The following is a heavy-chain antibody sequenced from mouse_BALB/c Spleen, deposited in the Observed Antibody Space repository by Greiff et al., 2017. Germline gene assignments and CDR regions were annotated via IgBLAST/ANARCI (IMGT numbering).Heavy chain of an antibody. D-gene: IGHD2-2*01. Sequence: EVQRVESGPGLVKPSQSLSLTCTVTGYSITSDYAWNWIRQFPGNKLEWMGYISYSGSTSYNPSLKSRISITRDTSKNQFFLQLNSVTTEDTATYYCARAANGYDWFAYWGQGTLVTVSA. J-gene: IGHJ3*01. CDR2: ISYSGST. CDR3: ARAANGYDWFAY. CDR1: GYSITSDYA. V-gene: IGHV3-2*02.